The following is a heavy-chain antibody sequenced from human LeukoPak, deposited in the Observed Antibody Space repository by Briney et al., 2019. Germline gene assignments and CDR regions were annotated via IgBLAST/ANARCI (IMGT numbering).Heavy chain of an antibody. J-gene: IGHJ1*01. Sequence: GSSVKVSCKASGYSFIGYHMHWVRQAPGQGLEWMGWIDPNSGGTNYAQKFQGRVTMTRDTSITTVYMELSRVRSDDTAVYYCSRASIAVAAVAGYWGQGTLVTVSS. CDR2: IDPNSGGT. CDR3: SRASIAVAAVAGY. V-gene: IGHV1-2*02. D-gene: IGHD6-19*01. CDR1: GYSFIGYH.